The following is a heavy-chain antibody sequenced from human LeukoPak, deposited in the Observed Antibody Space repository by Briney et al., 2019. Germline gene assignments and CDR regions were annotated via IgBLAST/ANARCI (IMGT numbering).Heavy chain of an antibody. CDR1: GDSISSSDYY. V-gene: IGHV4-31*03. J-gene: IGHJ5*02. CDR2: VYYSGTT. Sequence: TTSQTLSLTCTVSGDSISSSDYYWSWIRQHPGKGLEWTGYVYYSGTTYYNPSLKSRVIMSADTSENKFSLKLYSVTAADTAVYYCARQKSNNWMEYNWFDPWGQGTQVTVSS. D-gene: IGHD1-1*01. CDR3: ARQKSNNWMEYNWFDP.